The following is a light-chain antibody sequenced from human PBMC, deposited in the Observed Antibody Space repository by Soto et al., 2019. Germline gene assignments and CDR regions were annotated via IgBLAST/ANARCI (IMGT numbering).Light chain of an antibody. CDR1: QSVSSSY. V-gene: IGKV3-20*01. CDR3: QQYGSSGT. CDR2: GAS. J-gene: IGKJ1*01. Sequence: IVMTDSPSTLSLSPVERATLSFMASQSVSSSYLAWYEQKPGQAPRLLIYGASNRATGIPDRFSGSGSGTDFTLTISRLEPEDFAVYYCQQYGSSGTFGQGTKVDIK.